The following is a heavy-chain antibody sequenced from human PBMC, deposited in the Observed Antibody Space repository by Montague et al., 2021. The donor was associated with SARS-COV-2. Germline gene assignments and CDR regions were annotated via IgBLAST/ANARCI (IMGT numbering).Heavy chain of an antibody. Sequence: SLRLSCAASGFTFSSYDMHWVRQAPGKGLEWVSAISGSGGSTYYADSVKGRFTISRDNSKNTLYLQMNSLRAEDTAVYYCARARGALKIGSYLDEYWGQGTLVTVSS. J-gene: IGHJ4*02. CDR3: ARARGALKIGSYLDEY. D-gene: IGHD1-26*01. V-gene: IGHV3-23*01. CDR1: GFTFSSYD. CDR2: ISGSGGST.